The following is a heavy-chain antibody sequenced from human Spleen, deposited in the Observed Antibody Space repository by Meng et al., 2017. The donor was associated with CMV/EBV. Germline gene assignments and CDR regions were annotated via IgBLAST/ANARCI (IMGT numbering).Heavy chain of an antibody. J-gene: IGHJ4*02. CDR3: VKDMGEYYRTFDF. Sequence: GGSLRLSCAASGFTFDDYVMHWVRQVAGKGLEWVSGISWNSGSIDYADSVKGRFTISRDNAKNSLYLQMNSLKPEDSALYYCVKDMGEYYRTFDFWSQGTLVTVSS. D-gene: IGHD2/OR15-2a*01. V-gene: IGHV3-9*01. CDR2: ISWNSGSI. CDR1: GFTFDDYV.